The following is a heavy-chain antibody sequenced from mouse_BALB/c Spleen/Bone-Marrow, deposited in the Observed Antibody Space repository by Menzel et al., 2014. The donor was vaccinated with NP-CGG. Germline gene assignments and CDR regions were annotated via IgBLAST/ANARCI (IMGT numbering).Heavy chain of an antibody. Sequence: EVQLQQSGAELVKPGASVKLSCTASGFNIKDTYMHWVRQRPEQGLEWIGRIDPANGNTKYDPKFQGKATITADTSSNTAYLQLSSLTSEDTAVYYCARWEYYAMDYWGQGTSVTVSS. V-gene: IGHV14-3*02. J-gene: IGHJ4*01. CDR2: IDPANGNT. CDR3: ARWEYYAMDY. D-gene: IGHD4-1*01. CDR1: GFNIKDTY.